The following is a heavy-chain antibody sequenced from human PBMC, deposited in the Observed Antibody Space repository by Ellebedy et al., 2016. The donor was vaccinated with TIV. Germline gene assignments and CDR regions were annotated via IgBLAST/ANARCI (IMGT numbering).Heavy chain of an antibody. CDR2: ITTIGDNT. V-gene: IGHV3-23*01. Sequence: GESLKISCAASGFTFNNYAMGWVRQAPGKGLEWVSSITTIGDNTYYADSVKGRFTISRDNSNNTLYLQMKSLRAEDTAVYYCAQRGSSAAFDFWGQGTMVTVSS. CDR1: GFTFNNYA. J-gene: IGHJ3*01. CDR3: AQRGSSAAFDF. D-gene: IGHD1-26*01.